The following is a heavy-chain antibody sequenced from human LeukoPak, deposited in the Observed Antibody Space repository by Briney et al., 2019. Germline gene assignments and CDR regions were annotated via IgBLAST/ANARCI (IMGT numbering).Heavy chain of an antibody. CDR3: ASVRRDLSSTADY. J-gene: IGHJ4*02. CDR2: IYYSGST. CDR1: GGSISSGGYY. V-gene: IGHV4-31*03. Sequence: SQTLSLTCTVSGGSISSGGYYWSWIRQHPGKGLEWIGYIYYSGSTYYNPSLKSRVTISVDTSKNQFSLKLSSVTAADTAVYYCASVRRDLSSTADYWGQGTLVTVSS. D-gene: IGHD6-13*01.